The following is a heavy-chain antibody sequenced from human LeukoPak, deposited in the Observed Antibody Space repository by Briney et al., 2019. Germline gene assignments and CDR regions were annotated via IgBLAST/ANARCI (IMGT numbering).Heavy chain of an antibody. Sequence: QPGGSLRLSCAATGFTFSDFGVHWARQAPGKGLEWVAFIGSDGDKKYYVDSVRGRFTISRDDSKNTLSLQMSSLKTDDTAVYYCVKDRRASSGVGYLDYWGQGTLVTVSS. CDR2: IGSDGDKK. CDR1: GFTFSDFG. J-gene: IGHJ4*02. V-gene: IGHV3-30*02. CDR3: VKDRRASSGVGYLDY. D-gene: IGHD6-19*01.